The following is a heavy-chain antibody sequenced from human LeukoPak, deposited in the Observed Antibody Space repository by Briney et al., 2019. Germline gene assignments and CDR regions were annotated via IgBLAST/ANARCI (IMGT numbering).Heavy chain of an antibody. D-gene: IGHD6-13*01. V-gene: IGHV1-46*01. CDR2: INTSGGST. CDR1: GYTFTSYY. CDR3: ARAPHRGSWYDY. J-gene: IGHJ4*02. Sequence: ASVKVSCKASGYTFTSYYMHWVRQAPGQGLEWMGIINTSGGSTSYAQKFQGRVTMTRDTSTSTVYMELISLRSEDTAVYYCARAPHRGSWYDYWGQRTLVTVSS.